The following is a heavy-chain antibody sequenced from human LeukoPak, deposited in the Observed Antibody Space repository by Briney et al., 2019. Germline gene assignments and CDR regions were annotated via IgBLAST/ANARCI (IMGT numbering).Heavy chain of an antibody. D-gene: IGHD1-14*01. Sequence: ESLKISCKASGYSFTSSWIGWVRQMSGKGLEWMGIIFPHDSDTRYSPSFQGQVTISADKSTSTVYLQSSSLKAPDTAMYYCARHTSTGSNYWGQGTLVTVSS. J-gene: IGHJ4*02. CDR2: IFPHDSDT. CDR3: ARHTSTGSNY. V-gene: IGHV5-51*01. CDR1: GYSFTSSW.